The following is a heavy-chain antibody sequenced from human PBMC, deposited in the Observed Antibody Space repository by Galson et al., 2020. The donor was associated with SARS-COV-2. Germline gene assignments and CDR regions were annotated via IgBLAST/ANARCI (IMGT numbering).Heavy chain of an antibody. Sequence: GESLKISCAASGFTFSSYEMNWVRQAPGKGLEWVSYISSSGSTIYYADSVKGRFTISRDNAKNSLYLQMNSLRAEDTAAYYCARERPPYYDMLTGYSVYYYGMDVWGQGTTVTVSS. D-gene: IGHD3-9*01. J-gene: IGHJ6*02. CDR3: ARERPPYYDMLTGYSVYYYGMDV. CDR2: ISSSGSTI. V-gene: IGHV3-48*03. CDR1: GFTFSSYE.